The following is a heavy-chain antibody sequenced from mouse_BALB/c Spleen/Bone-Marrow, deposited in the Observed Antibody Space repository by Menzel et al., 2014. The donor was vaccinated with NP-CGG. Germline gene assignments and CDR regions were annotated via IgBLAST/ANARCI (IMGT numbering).Heavy chain of an antibody. V-gene: IGHV1S56*01. Sequence: VQLQQSGVELVKPGASVKLSCKASGNTFTSYDINWVRQRPEQGLEWIGWIFPGDSTTKYNEKFKGKATLTTDESSSTVHMQLSRLTSEDSAVCFCVTSRLRDWYSEVWGAGSTDTIPS. D-gene: IGHD1-2*01. J-gene: IGHJ1*01. CDR2: IFPGDSTT. CDR3: VTSRLRDWYSEV. CDR1: GNTFTSYD.